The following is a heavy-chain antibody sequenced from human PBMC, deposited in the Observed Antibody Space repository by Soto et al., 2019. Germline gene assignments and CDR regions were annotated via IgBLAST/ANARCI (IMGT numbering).Heavy chain of an antibody. D-gene: IGHD2-8*01. J-gene: IGHJ4*02. Sequence: QAHLVESGGGVVQPGRSLRLSCAASGFTFTSYGMHWVRQAPGTRLEWVAVISYDGGLQHYADSVKGRFTISRDNSKNXXLLQXXXXXXXAXAVYXCVXXXXXXHASVPYSWGQGTLVSVSS. CDR2: ISYDGGLQ. CDR1: GFTFTSYG. CDR3: VXXXXXXHASVPYS. V-gene: IGHV3-30*03.